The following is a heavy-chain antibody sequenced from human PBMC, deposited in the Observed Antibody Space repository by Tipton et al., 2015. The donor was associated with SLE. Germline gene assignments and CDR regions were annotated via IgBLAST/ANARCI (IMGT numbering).Heavy chain of an antibody. V-gene: IGHV4-39*07. Sequence: TLSLTCTVSGDSISSTTFYWSWIRQPPGKGLEWIGEINYSGGTNYNPSLKSRVTISVDTSKSQFSLNLSSVTAADTAVYYCARVRAARHLILGGHYYYMDFWGKGTTVTVSS. CDR1: GDSISSTTFY. CDR3: ARVRAARHLILGGHYYYMDF. D-gene: IGHD6-6*01. CDR2: INYSGGT. J-gene: IGHJ6*03.